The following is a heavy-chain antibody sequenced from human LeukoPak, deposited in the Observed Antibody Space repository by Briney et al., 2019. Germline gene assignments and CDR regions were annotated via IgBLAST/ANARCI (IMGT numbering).Heavy chain of an antibody. J-gene: IGHJ4*02. D-gene: IGHD3-16*01. V-gene: IGHV3-74*01. Sequence: PGGSLRLSCAASGNYWMHWVRQVPGKGLVWVSHINSDGSWTSYADSVKGRFTISRDNSKNTLYLQMNSLRAEDTALYYCARNPVRNAYYRDSTRYWGQGTLVTVSS. CDR2: INSDGSWT. CDR1: GNYW. CDR3: ARNPVRNAYYRDSTRY.